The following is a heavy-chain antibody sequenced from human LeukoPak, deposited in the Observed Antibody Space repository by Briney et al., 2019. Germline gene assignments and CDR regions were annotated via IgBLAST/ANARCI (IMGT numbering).Heavy chain of an antibody. CDR3: ARAPASLGYCSGGSCYGRYYYYYMDV. J-gene: IGHJ6*03. D-gene: IGHD2-15*01. CDR1: GGSFSGYY. CDR2: INHSGST. V-gene: IGHV4-34*01. Sequence: SETLSLTCAVYGGSFSGYYWSWIRQPPGKGLEWIGEINHSGSTNYNPSLKSRVTISVDTSKNQFSLKLSSVTAADTAVYYCARAPASLGYCSGGSCYGRYYYYYMDVWGEGTTVTVSS.